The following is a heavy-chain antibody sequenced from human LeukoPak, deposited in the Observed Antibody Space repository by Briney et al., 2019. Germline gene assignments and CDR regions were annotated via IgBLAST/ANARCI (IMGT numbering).Heavy chain of an antibody. V-gene: IGHV4-59*11. CDR3: ARFGVDYDMDV. CDR2: IHYTGKP. CDR1: GGSISGHY. J-gene: IGHJ6*02. D-gene: IGHD3-16*01. Sequence: SETLSLTCSVSGGSISGHYWTWIRQPPGKGLEWIGQIHYTGKPDYNPSLKSRITISVDTSKNQVSPQVSSVTAADSAIYYCARFGVDYDMDVWGHGTTVTVFS.